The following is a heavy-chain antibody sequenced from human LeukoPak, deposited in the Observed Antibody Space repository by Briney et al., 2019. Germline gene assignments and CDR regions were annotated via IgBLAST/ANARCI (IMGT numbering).Heavy chain of an antibody. D-gene: IGHD6-19*01. V-gene: IGHV1-18*01. CDR3: ASAAVAGPVYWFDP. CDR2: ISAYNGNT. J-gene: IGHJ5*02. Sequence: ASVKVSCKASGYTFTSYGISWVRQAPGQGLEWMGWISAYNGNTNYAQKLQGRVTMTTDTSTSTAYMELRSLRSADTAVYYCASAAVAGPVYWFDPWGQGTLVTVSS. CDR1: GYTFTSYG.